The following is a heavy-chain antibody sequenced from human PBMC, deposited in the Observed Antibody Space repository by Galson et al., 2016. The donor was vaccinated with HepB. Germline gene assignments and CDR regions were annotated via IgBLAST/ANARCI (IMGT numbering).Heavy chain of an antibody. CDR2: IYYSGST. D-gene: IGHD2-2*01. CDR1: GGSISSGGYY. V-gene: IGHV4-31*03. J-gene: IGHJ4*02. CDR3: AMGLCSSTSCFWDPYFDY. Sequence: TLSLTCTVSGGSISSGGYYWSWIRQHPGKGLEWIGYIYYSGSTYYNPSLKSRVTISVDTSKNQFSLKLSSVTAADTAVYYCAMGLCSSTSCFWDPYFDYWVQGTLVTVSS.